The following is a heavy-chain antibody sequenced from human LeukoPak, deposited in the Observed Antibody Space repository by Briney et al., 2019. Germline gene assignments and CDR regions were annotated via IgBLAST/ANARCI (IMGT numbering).Heavy chain of an antibody. D-gene: IGHD2-2*01. CDR3: ARCSRHYYYMDV. CDR2: IYRSGST. V-gene: IGHV4-38-2*01. CDR1: GYSISSNYY. Sequence: SETLSLTCAVSGYSISSNYYWGWIRQPPGKGLEWIGSIYRSGSTYYNPSLKSRVTISVDTSKNHFSLKLNSVTAADTAVYYCARCSRHYYYMDVWGKGTTVTVSS. J-gene: IGHJ6*03.